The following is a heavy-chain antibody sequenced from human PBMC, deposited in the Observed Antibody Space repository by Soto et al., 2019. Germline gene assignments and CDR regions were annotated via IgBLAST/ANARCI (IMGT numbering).Heavy chain of an antibody. CDR1: GFTFSTYA. Sequence: GGSLRLSCAASGFTFSTYAMTWVRQAPGKGLEWVSGISGSDGDTYYADSVKGRFTFSSDNSKNTLYLQMNSLRAEDTAVYYCARHLHYFDYWGQGTLVTVSS. CDR2: ISGSDGDT. CDR3: ARHLHYFDY. J-gene: IGHJ4*02. V-gene: IGHV3-23*01.